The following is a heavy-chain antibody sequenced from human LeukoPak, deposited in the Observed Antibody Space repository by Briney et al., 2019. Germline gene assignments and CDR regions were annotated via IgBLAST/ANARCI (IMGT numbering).Heavy chain of an antibody. CDR1: GFTFSRYT. CDR3: AELGITMIGGV. Sequence: NPGGSLRLSCSASGFTFSRYTMSWVRQAPGKGLEWVSCMSSTSSSYKYYADSVKGRFTISRDNAKNSLYLQMNSLRAEDTAVYYCAELGITMIGGVWGKGTTVTISS. D-gene: IGHD3-10*02. J-gene: IGHJ6*04. CDR2: MSSTSSSYK. V-gene: IGHV3-21*05.